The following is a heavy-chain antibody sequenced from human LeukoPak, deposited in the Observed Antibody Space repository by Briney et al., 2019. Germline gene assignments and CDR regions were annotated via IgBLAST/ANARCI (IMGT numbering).Heavy chain of an antibody. J-gene: IGHJ4*02. Sequence: ASVKVSCKASGYTFTSYGINWVRQAPAQGLEWMGWSSAYNGNTNYAQKLQGRVTMTTDTSTSTAYMELRSLRSDDTAVYYCARHPPPTYYYDSSGYYYFDYWGQGTLVTVSS. V-gene: IGHV1-18*01. CDR1: GYTFTSYG. D-gene: IGHD3-22*01. CDR2: SSAYNGNT. CDR3: ARHPPPTYYYDSSGYYYFDY.